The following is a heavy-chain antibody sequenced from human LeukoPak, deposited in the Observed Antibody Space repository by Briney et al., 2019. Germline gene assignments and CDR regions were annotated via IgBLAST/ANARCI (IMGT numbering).Heavy chain of an antibody. CDR1: GFTFDDYA. CDR2: ISWNSGSI. Sequence: PGRSLRLSCAASGFTFDDYAMHWVRQAPGKGLEWVSGISWNSGSIGYADSVKGRFTISRDNAKNSLYLQMNSLRAEDTALYYCAKDLAGLAAAGTDYWGQGTLVTVSS. CDR3: AKDLAGLAAAGTDY. V-gene: IGHV3-9*01. D-gene: IGHD6-13*01. J-gene: IGHJ4*02.